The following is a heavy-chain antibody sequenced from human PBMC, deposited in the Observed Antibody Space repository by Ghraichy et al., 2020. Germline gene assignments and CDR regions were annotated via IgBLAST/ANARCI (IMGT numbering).Heavy chain of an antibody. CDR3: ARVGYCSGGSCYLPHSMDV. J-gene: IGHJ6*02. CDR1: GGSISSYY. D-gene: IGHD2-15*01. V-gene: IGHV4-59*01. Sequence: SETLALTCTVSGGSISSYYWSWIRQPPGKGLEWIGYIYYSGSTNYNPSLKSRVTISVDTSKNQFSLKLSSVTAADTAVYYCARVGYCSGGSCYLPHSMDVWGQGTTVTVSS. CDR2: IYYSGST.